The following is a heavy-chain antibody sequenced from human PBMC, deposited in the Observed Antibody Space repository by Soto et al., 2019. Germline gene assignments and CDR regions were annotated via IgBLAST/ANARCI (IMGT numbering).Heavy chain of an antibody. V-gene: IGHV5-51*01. Sequence: PGESLKISCKGSGSSFTSYWIGWVRQMPGKGLEWMGIIYPGDSDTRYSPSFQGQVTISADKSISTAYLQWSSLKASDTAMYYCARPRTSHWSGPYDGMDVWGQGTTVTVSS. CDR2: IYPGDSDT. CDR3: ARPRTSHWSGPYDGMDV. CDR1: GSSFTSYW. J-gene: IGHJ6*02. D-gene: IGHD2-2*01.